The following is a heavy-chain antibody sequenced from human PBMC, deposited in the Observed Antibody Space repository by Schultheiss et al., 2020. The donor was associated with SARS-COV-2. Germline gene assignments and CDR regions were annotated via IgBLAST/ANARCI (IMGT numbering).Heavy chain of an antibody. D-gene: IGHD5-18*01. J-gene: IGHJ4*02. V-gene: IGHV4-38-2*02. CDR1: GYSISSGYY. CDR3: AKKTAMASGFDY. CDR2: IYTSGST. Sequence: SETLSLTCTVSGYSISSGYYWGWIRQPPGKGLEWIGSIYTSGSTYYNPSLKSRVTISVGTSKNQFSLKLSSVTAADTAVYYCAKKTAMASGFDYWGQGTLVTVSS.